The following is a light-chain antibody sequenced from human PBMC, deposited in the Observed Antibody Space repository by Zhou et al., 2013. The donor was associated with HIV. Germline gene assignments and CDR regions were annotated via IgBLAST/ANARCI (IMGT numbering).Light chain of an antibody. Sequence: DIVMTQSPATLSVSPGERATLSCRASQSISGNLAWYQQRLGQAPRLLIYRASTRATGIPARFSGSGSGTEFTLTITSMQSEDFAVYFCQQYDSWPRTFGQGTKVDIK. V-gene: IGKV3-15*01. J-gene: IGKJ1*01. CDR3: QQYDSWPRT. CDR2: RAS. CDR1: QSISGN.